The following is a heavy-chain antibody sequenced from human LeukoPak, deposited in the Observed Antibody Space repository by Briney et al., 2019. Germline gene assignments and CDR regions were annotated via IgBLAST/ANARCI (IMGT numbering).Heavy chain of an antibody. V-gene: IGHV4-59*01. CDR1: GGSISSYY. Sequence: SETLSLTCTVSGGSISSYYWSWIRQPPGKGLEWIGYIYYSGSTKYNPSLKSRVTISVGASKTQFSLKLNSVTAADTAVYYCARGSRELYYFDYWGQGTLVTVSS. CDR3: ARGSRELYYFDY. D-gene: IGHD1-7*01. CDR2: IYYSGST. J-gene: IGHJ4*02.